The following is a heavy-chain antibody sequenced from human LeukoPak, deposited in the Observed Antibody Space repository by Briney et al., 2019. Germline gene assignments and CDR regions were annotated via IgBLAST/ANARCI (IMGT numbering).Heavy chain of an antibody. CDR3: ARGTSRAFNY. D-gene: IGHD3-3*02. V-gene: IGHV6-1*01. CDR1: GDSVSSNSAS. CDR2: TYYRSEWYS. J-gene: IGHJ4*02. Sequence: SQTLSLTCVIYGDSVSSNSASWIWIRQSPSRGLEWLGRTYYRSEWYSDYAVSVRSRITINSDTSNNQFSLHLNSVTPEDTAVYYCARGTSRAFNYWGQGTLVTVSS.